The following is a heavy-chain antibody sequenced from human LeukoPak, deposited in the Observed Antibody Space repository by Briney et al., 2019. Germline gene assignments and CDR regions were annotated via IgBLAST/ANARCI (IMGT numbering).Heavy chain of an antibody. D-gene: IGHD5-18*01. V-gene: IGHV3-7*01. Sequence: GGSLRLCCAASGFTFSSYWMSWGRQAPGKGLEWVANIKQDGSEKYYVDSVKGRFTISRDNAKNSLYLQMNSLRAEDTAVYYCASRGYSYGYLVRYWGQGTLVTVSS. CDR2: IKQDGSEK. CDR1: GFTFSSYW. CDR3: ASRGYSYGYLVRY. J-gene: IGHJ4*02.